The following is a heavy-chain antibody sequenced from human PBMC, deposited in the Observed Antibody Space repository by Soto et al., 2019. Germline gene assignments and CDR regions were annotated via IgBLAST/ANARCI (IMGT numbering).Heavy chain of an antibody. J-gene: IGHJ6*02. Sequence: QVQLVQSGAEVKKPGASVKVSCKASGYTFTSYHVHWVRQAPGQGLEWMGIINPSGGSTSYAQKFQGRVTMTRDTSTSTVYMELSRLRSEDTAVYYCARGGGYYGTDVWGQGTTVTVSS. V-gene: IGHV1-46*01. D-gene: IGHD3-16*01. CDR1: GYTFTSYH. CDR3: ARGGGYYGTDV. CDR2: INPSGGST.